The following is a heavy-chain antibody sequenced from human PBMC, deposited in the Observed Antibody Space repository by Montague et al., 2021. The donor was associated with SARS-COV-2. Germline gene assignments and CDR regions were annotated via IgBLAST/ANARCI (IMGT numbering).Heavy chain of an antibody. D-gene: IGHD6-19*01. J-gene: IGHJ3*01. CDR2: VYYNGDT. V-gene: IGHV4-59*08. CDR1: GGSTASHY. CDR3: ARGWAFGP. Sequence: SETLSLTCTVSGGSTASHYWNWIRQSPGKRPEWIGYVYYNGDTKYNPYLQSRVTISIDTSENQFSLRLNSVTAADTAVYFCARGWAFGPWGQGRLVTVSS.